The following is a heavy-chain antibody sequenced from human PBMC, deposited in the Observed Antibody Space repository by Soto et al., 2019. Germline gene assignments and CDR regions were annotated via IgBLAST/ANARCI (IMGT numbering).Heavy chain of an antibody. D-gene: IGHD3-10*01. CDR3: ERGLVRGVLDY. CDR1: GGSFISGGYS. CDR2: SYVSGSS. Sequence: SETLSLTCAVSGGSFISGGYSWTWIRQPPGKGLEWIGYSYVSGSSYYNPSLESRVTISVDGSKNQFSLQLRSVTAADTAVYYCERGLVRGVLDYWGQGALVTVS. V-gene: IGHV4-30-2*01. J-gene: IGHJ4*02.